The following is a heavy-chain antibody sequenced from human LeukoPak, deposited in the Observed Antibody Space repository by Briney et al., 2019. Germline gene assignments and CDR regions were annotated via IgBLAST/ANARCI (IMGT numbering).Heavy chain of an antibody. D-gene: IGHD4/OR15-4a*01. CDR1: GFTVSSDS. V-gene: IGHV3-53*01. Sequence: AGGSLRLSCTVSGFTVSSDSMSWVRQAPGKGVEWVSFIYSGGSTHYSDSVKGRFTISRDNSKNTLYLQMNSLRAEDTAVYYCARRAGAYSHPYDYWGQGTLVTVSS. CDR3: ARRAGAYSHPYDY. CDR2: IYSGGST. J-gene: IGHJ4*02.